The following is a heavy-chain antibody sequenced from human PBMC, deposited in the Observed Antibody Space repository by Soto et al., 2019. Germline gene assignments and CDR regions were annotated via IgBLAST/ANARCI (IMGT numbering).Heavy chain of an antibody. CDR2: MNPNSGNT. V-gene: IGHV1-8*02. J-gene: IGHJ3*02. Sequence: RASVKVSCKASGYTFISNAIHWVRQATGQGLEWMGWMNPNSGNTGYAQKFQGRVTMTRNTSISTAYMELGSLRSEDTAVYYCARGSNDAFDIWGQGTMVTVSS. CDR3: ARGSNDAFDI. CDR1: GYTFISNA.